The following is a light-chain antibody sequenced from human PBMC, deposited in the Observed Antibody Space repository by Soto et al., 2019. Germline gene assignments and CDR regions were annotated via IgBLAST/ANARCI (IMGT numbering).Light chain of an antibody. CDR3: QQRSNSIT. Sequence: EIVWTQSPATLSLSPGERATLSCRASPSVTNFLAWYQQTPGQPPSLLIYGAFNRATGLPARFSGSGSGTDFTLTISRLEPEDFAVYYCQQRSNSITFGQGTRLEIK. CDR1: PSVTNF. CDR2: GAF. V-gene: IGKV3-11*01. J-gene: IGKJ5*01.